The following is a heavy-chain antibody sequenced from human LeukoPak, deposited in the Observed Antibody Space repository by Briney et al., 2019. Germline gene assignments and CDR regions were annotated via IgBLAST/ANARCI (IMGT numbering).Heavy chain of an antibody. V-gene: IGHV1-69*04. CDR2: IIPILGIA. CDR1: GGTFSSYA. D-gene: IGHD1-20*01. Sequence: SVKVSCKASGGTFSSYAISWVRQAPGQGLEWMGRIIPILGIANYAQKFQGRVTIAADKSTSTAYMELSSLRSEDTAVYYCARSGVGITGTTWDYWGQGTLVTVSS. J-gene: IGHJ4*02. CDR3: ARSGVGITGTTWDY.